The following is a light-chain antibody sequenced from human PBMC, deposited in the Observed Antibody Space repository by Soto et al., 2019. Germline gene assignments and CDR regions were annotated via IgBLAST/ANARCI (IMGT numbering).Light chain of an antibody. J-gene: IGKJ3*01. CDR2: AAS. V-gene: IGKV1-8*01. Sequence: AIRMTQSPSSLSASTGDRVTITCRASPGISSYLAWYQQKPGKAPKRLIYAASTLQSGVPSRFSDSGSGTDFTLTISCLQYEDFATYYCQQYYSYPLFTFGPGTKVDIK. CDR3: QQYYSYPLFT. CDR1: PGISSY.